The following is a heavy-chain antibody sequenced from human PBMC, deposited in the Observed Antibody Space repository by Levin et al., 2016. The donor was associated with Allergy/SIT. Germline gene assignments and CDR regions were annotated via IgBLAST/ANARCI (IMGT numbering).Heavy chain of an antibody. V-gene: IGHV3-23*01. CDR3: AKTTMFGVIILPAIMDV. CDR2: LSGSAFTT. CDR1: GFTFSSYA. Sequence: GESLKISCTASGFTFSSYALSWVRQAPGKGLEWVSTLSGSAFTTYYADSVKGRFTISRDNSKSMLFLQMNSLRVEDTAVYYCAKTTMFGVIILPAIMDVWGRGTTVTVSS. D-gene: IGHD3-3*01. J-gene: IGHJ6*02.